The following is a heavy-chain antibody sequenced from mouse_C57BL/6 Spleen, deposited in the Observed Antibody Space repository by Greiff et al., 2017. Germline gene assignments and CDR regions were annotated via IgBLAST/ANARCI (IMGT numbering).Heavy chain of an antibody. CDR1: GYTFTSYW. V-gene: IGHV1-50*01. Sequence: QVQLKQPGAELVKPGASVKLSCKASGYTFTSYWMQWVKQRPGQGLVWIGEIDPSDSYTNYNQKFKGKATLTVDTSSSTAYMQLSSLTSEDSAVYYCARCYYGSSPFAYWGQGTLVTVSA. D-gene: IGHD1-1*01. CDR3: ARCYYGSSPFAY. CDR2: IDPSDSYT. J-gene: IGHJ3*01.